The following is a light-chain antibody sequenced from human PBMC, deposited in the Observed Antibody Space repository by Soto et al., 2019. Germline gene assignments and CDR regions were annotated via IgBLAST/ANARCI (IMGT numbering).Light chain of an antibody. CDR3: QQSYSTPT. J-gene: IGKJ1*01. V-gene: IGKV1-39*01. CDR1: QSISSY. CDR2: AAS. Sequence: DIQMTQSPSSLSASVGGRVTITCRASQSISSYLNWYQQKPGKAPKLLIYAASSLQSGAPSRFSGSGSGTDFTLTISSLQPEDFATYYCQQSYSTPTFGQGTKVDIK.